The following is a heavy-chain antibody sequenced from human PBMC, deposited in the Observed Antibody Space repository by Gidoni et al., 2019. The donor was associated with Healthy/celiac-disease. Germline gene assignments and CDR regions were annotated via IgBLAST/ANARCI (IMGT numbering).Heavy chain of an antibody. CDR3: ARGSWFDP. CDR2: IYYSGST. J-gene: IGHJ5*02. Sequence: QVQLQESGPGLVKPSETLSLTCTVSGGSISSYYWSWIRQPPGKGLEWIGYIYYSGSTNYNPSLKSRVTISVDTSKNQFSLKLSSVTAADTAVYYCARGSWFDPWGQGTLVTVS. CDR1: GGSISSYY. V-gene: IGHV4-59*01.